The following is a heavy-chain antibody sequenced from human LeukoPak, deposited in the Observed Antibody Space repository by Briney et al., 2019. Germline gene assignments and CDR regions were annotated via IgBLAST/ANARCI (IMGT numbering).Heavy chain of an antibody. CDR2: ISSSGSTI. D-gene: IGHD6-19*01. Sequence: GGSLRLSCAASGFTFSDYYMSWIRQAPGKGLEWVSYISSSGSTICYADSVKGRFTISRDNAKNSLYLQINSLRAEDTAVYYCARGVIAVANRFDPWGQGTLVTVSS. CDR3: ARGVIAVANRFDP. CDR1: GFTFSDYY. J-gene: IGHJ5*02. V-gene: IGHV3-11*01.